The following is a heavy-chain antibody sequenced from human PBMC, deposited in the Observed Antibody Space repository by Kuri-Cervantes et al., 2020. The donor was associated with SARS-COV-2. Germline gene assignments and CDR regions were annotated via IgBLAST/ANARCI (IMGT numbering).Heavy chain of an antibody. V-gene: IGHV3-53*01. CDR2: IYSDGST. CDR3: ARDLVDSSGYSGLGY. CDR1: GFAVSSNY. Sequence: GGSLRLSCAASGFAVSSNYMSWARQAPGKGLEWVSIIYSDGSTYYADSVKGRFTISRDNSKNTLYLQMNSLRAEDTAVYYCARDLVDSSGYSGLGYWGQGTLVTVSS. D-gene: IGHD3-22*01. J-gene: IGHJ4*02.